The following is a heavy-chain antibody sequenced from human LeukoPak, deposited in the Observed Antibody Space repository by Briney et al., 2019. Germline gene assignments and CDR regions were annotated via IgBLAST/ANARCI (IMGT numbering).Heavy chain of an antibody. V-gene: IGHV3-7*01. CDR2: IKEDGSEI. D-gene: IGHD2-15*01. CDR1: GFTFSNYW. J-gene: IGHJ4*02. Sequence: GGSLRLSCAASGFTFSNYWMNWVRQAPGKGPEWVANIKEDGSEIYYVDSVKGRFTISRDNAKNSLYLQMNSLRAEDTAVYYCARDPGILSYDYWGQGTLVTVSS. CDR3: ARDPGILSYDY.